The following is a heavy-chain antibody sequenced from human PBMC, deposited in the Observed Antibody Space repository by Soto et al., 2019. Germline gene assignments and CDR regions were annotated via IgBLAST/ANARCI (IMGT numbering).Heavy chain of an antibody. V-gene: IGHV3-74*01. Sequence: GGSLRLSCAASGFTLSSYWVQWVRQAPGEGLVWDSRIKGDGRETNYADTVKARFTISRDKAKTRLYLHLISLRAEDTAVHYCLSGNSVNGYFVYLCQGTLVTVST. D-gene: IGHD1-26*01. J-gene: IGHJ4*01. CDR3: LSGNSVNGYFVY. CDR2: IKGDGRET. CDR1: GFTLSSYW.